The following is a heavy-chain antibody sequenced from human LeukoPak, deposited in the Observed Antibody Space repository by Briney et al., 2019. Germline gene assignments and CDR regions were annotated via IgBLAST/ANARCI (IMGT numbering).Heavy chain of an antibody. J-gene: IGHJ6*03. Sequence: SETLSLTCTVSGGSISSYYWSWIRQPAGKGLEWIGRIYTSGSTNYNPSLKSRVTMSVDTSKNQFSLKLSSVTAADTAVYYCSFGVVSSPYYYYYYMDVWGKGTTVTASS. CDR2: IYTSGST. CDR1: GGSISSYY. CDR3: SFGVVSSPYYYYYYMDV. D-gene: IGHD3-3*01. V-gene: IGHV4-4*07.